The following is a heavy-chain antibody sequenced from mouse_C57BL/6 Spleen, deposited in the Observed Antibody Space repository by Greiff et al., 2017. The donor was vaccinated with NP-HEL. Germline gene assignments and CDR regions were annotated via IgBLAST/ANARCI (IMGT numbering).Heavy chain of an antibody. J-gene: IGHJ3*01. CDR2: IYPGSGST. Sequence: QVQLQQPGAELVKPGASVKMSCKASGYTFTSYWITWVKQRPGQGLEWIGDIYPGSGSTNYNEKFKSKATLTVDTSSSTAYMQLSSLTSEDAAVYYCARGDFYYGSSWAYWGQGTLVTVSA. D-gene: IGHD1-1*01. CDR1: GYTFTSYW. CDR3: ARGDFYYGSSWAY. V-gene: IGHV1-55*01.